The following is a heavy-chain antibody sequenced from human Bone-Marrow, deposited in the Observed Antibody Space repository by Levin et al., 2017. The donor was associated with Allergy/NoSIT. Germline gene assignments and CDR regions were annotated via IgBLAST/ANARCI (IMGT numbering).Heavy chain of an antibody. J-gene: IGHJ4*02. D-gene: IGHD6-13*01. CDR2: VYYTGST. V-gene: IGHV4-59*01. Sequence: PGGSLRLSCTISGGSISNYYWNWIRQSPGKGLEWLGFVYYTGSTDYNPSLKSRVTVSLDTSDNRFSLRLSSVTAADTAVYYCARESLMGRIVAAGFDSWGQGIPVTVSS. CDR1: GGSISNYY. CDR3: ARESLMGRIVAAGFDS.